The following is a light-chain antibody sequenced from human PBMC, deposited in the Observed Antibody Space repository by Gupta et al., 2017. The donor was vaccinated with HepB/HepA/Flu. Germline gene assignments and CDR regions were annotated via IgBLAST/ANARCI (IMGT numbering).Light chain of an antibody. J-gene: IGKJ4*01. CDR1: QSISNN. CDR2: EAS. CDR3: QQDNNWPLT. V-gene: IGKV3-15*01. Sequence: EIVMTQSPSTLSVSPVERATLSCRASQSISNNLAWYQQKPGQPPRLVIYEASARATALPARFSGSGSGTXFTLTIXSLQSEDFADYYSQQDNNWPLTFGXATKVQIK.